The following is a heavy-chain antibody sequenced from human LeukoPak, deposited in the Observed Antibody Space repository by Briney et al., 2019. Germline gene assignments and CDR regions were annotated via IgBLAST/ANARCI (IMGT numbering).Heavy chain of an antibody. Sequence: GESLKISCKGSGYTFTSYWIGWVRQMPGKGLEWMGIIYPGDSDTRYSPSFQGQVTISADKSISTAYLQWSSLKASDTAIYYCARLLYYFDSSGSYYAPKAFDIWGQGTMVTVSS. CDR3: ARLLYYFDSSGSYYAPKAFDI. CDR2: IYPGDSDT. CDR1: GYTFTSYW. V-gene: IGHV5-51*01. D-gene: IGHD3-22*01. J-gene: IGHJ3*02.